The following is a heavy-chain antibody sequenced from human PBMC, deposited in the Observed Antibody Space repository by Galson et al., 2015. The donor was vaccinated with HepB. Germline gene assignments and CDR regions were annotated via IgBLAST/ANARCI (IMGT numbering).Heavy chain of an antibody. D-gene: IGHD2-15*01. CDR1: GFTFSDYY. CDR3: ARDRCSGGSCYHYYYYYYMDV. V-gene: IGHV3-11*01. Sequence: SLRLSCAASGFTFSDYYMSWIRQAPGKGLERVSYISSSGSTIYYADSVKGRFTISRDNAKNSLYLQMNSLRAEDTAVYYCARDRCSGGSCYHYYYYYYMDVWGKGTTVTVSS. J-gene: IGHJ6*03. CDR2: ISSSGSTI.